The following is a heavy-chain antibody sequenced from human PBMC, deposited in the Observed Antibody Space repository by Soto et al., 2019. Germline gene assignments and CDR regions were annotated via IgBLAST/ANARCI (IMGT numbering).Heavy chain of an antibody. V-gene: IGHV4-59*08. CDR3: AITVTTLYSWFDP. D-gene: IGHD4-4*01. CDR1: GGSMSGYY. J-gene: IGHJ5*02. CDR2: VYYSGST. Sequence: QVQLQESGPGLVKPSETLSLTCTVSGGSMSGYYWSWIRQSPVKGLEWIGHVYYSGSTKYNPSLKSQVTISVDTSKTQFSLNLRSMTAAVPAVYYCAITVTTLYSWFDPWGKGILVTVYS.